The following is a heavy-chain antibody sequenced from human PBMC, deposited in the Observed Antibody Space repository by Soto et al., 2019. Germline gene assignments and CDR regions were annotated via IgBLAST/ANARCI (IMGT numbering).Heavy chain of an antibody. CDR2: IHFSGST. CDR3: ARVGRAWYGVFD. D-gene: IGHD6-19*01. CDR1: GGSMNTNY. J-gene: IGHJ4*02. V-gene: IGHV4-59*01. Sequence: QVQLQESGPGLVKPSETLSLTCTVSGGSMNTNYWTWIRQPPGKALEWIGQIHFSGSTNYNPSLMSRVAISVDTSTNPFSLTMTSVTASDTAVYYCARVGRAWYGVFDWGQGTLVTVSS.